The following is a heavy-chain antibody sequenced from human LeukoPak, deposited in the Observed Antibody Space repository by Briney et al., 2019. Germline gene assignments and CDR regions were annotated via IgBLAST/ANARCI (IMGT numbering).Heavy chain of an antibody. CDR1: GFTFRSNG. J-gene: IGHJ6*02. CDR2: ISYDGSNK. Sequence: GRSLRLSCAVSGFTFRSNGMYWVRQAPGKGLEWVAVISYDGSNKYYADSVKGRFTISRDNSKNTLYLQMNSLRAEDTAVYYCAKDFTGSSGSQSYGMDVWGQGTTVTVSS. CDR3: AKDFTGSSGSQSYGMDV. V-gene: IGHV3-30*18. D-gene: IGHD6-19*01.